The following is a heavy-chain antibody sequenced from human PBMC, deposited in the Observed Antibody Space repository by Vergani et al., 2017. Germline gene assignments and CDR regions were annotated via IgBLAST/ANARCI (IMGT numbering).Heavy chain of an antibody. D-gene: IGHD1-14*01. Sequence: QVQLVESGAGVVQPGRSLRLSCAASGFTFNQYGMHWVRQAPGKGLEWVAVTWYDGHNKQYADSVKGRFTISRDNSKSTMYLQMNSLRDEDTVVYYCARDLRLLYNRFGPWGQGTLVTVSS. CDR3: ARDLRLLYNRFGP. CDR1: GFTFNQYG. J-gene: IGHJ5*02. CDR2: TWYDGHNK. V-gene: IGHV3-33*01.